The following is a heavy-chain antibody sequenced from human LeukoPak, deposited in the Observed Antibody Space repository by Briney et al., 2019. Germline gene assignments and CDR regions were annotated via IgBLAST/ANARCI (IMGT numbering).Heavy chain of an antibody. CDR2: IWHDGSYK. CDR3: ARLIAVAGNYFDY. J-gene: IGHJ4*02. D-gene: IGHD6-19*01. V-gene: IGHV3-33*01. Sequence: GGSLRLSCAASGFIFSSFGMHWVRQAPGKGLEWVAVIWHDGSYKYYLDSVKGRFTISRDNAKNTLYLQMNNLRVEDTAVYYCARLIAVAGNYFDYWGQGTLVTVSS. CDR1: GFIFSSFG.